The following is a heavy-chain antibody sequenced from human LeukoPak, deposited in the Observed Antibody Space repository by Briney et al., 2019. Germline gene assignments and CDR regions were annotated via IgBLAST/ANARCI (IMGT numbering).Heavy chain of an antibody. Sequence: GASVKVSCKASGYTFTSYGISWVRQAPGQALEWMGWISAYDGNTNYAQKLQGRVTMTTDTSTSTAYMELRGLRSDDAAVYYCARGGYYYDSSGYYYSRWFDPWGQGTLVTVSS. CDR1: GYTFTSYG. J-gene: IGHJ5*02. D-gene: IGHD3-22*01. CDR2: ISAYDGNT. CDR3: ARGGYYYDSSGYYYSRWFDP. V-gene: IGHV1-18*01.